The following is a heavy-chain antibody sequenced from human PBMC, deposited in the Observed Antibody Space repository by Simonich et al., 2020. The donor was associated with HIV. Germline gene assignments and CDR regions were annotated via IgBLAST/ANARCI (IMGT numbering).Heavy chain of an antibody. CDR2: ISGSGGST. D-gene: IGHD3-3*01. V-gene: IGHV3-23*01. Sequence: EVQLLESGGGLVQPGGSLRLSCAASGFTFSSYAMSWVRQAPGKGREGVAVISGSGGSTYYADSVKGRFTISRDNSKNTLYLQMNSLRAEDTAVYYCAKDRYYNFWSGYYDYWGQGTLVTVSS. CDR1: GFTFSSYA. J-gene: IGHJ4*02. CDR3: AKDRYYNFWSGYYDY.